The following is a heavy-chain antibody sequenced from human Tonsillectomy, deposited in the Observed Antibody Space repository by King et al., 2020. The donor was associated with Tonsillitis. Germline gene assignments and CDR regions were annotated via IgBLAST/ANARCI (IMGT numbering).Heavy chain of an antibody. CDR2: ISCNSGFI. CDR3: AKEGG. Sequence: VQLVESGGGLVQPGRSLRLSCAASGFTFRDYAMHWVRQAPGKGLEWVSGISCNSGFIGYADSVKGRFTISRDNAKNSLYLQMNSLRPEDTAFYYCAKEGGWGQGTLVTVSS. CDR1: GFTFRDYA. V-gene: IGHV3-9*01. J-gene: IGHJ4*02.